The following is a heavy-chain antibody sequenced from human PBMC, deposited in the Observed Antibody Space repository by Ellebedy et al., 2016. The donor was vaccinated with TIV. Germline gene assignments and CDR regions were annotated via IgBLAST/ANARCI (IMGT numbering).Heavy chain of an antibody. D-gene: IGHD3-10*01. J-gene: IGHJ4*02. CDR1: GFTFSSYA. CDR2: ISGSGGST. CDR3: AKDTQADYGSGSCTIDY. V-gene: IGHV3-23*01. Sequence: GESLKISXAASGFTFSSYAMSWVRQAPGKGLEWVSVISGSGGSTYYADSVKGRFTISRDNSKNTLYLQMNSLRAEDTAVYYCAKDTQADYGSGSCTIDYWGQGTLVTVSS.